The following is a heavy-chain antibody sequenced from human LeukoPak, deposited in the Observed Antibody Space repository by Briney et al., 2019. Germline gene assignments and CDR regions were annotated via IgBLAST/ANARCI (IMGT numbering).Heavy chain of an antibody. CDR1: GYTFTDYY. CDR2: INPNSGGT. CDR3: AREGPIVGATHLVDY. J-gene: IGHJ4*02. D-gene: IGHD1-26*01. Sequence: ASVKVSCKASGYTFTDYYMHWVRQAPGQGLEWMGWINPNSGGTNYAQKFQGRVTMTRDTSISTAYMELSRLRSDDTAVYYCAREGPIVGATHLVDYWGQGTLVTISS. V-gene: IGHV1-2*02.